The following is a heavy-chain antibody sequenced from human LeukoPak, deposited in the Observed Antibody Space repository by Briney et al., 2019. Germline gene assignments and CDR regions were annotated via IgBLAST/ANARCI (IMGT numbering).Heavy chain of an antibody. J-gene: IGHJ5*02. CDR2: ISAYNGNT. Sequence: VASVKVSCKASGYTFTSYGISWVRQAPGQGLEWMGWISAYNGNTNYAQKLQGRVTMTTDTSTSTAYMELRSLRSDDTAVYYWARGGYYFGSGSHRLHWFDPGGQGTLVTVSS. D-gene: IGHD3-10*01. V-gene: IGHV1-18*01. CDR3: ARGGYYFGSGSHRLHWFDP. CDR1: GYTFTSYG.